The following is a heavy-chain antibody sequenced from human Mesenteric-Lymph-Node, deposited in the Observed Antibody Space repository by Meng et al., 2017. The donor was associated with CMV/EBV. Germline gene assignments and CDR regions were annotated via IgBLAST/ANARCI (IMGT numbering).Heavy chain of an antibody. Sequence: GGSLRLSCAASGFTFSSYAMSWVRQAPGKGLEWVSAISGSGGSTYYADSVKGRLTISRDNSKNTLYLQMNSLRAEDTAVYYCAKAPVRGVIIGVGYWGQGTLVTVSS. D-gene: IGHD3-10*01. CDR1: GFTFSSYA. CDR2: ISGSGGST. CDR3: AKAPVRGVIIGVGY. J-gene: IGHJ4*02. V-gene: IGHV3-23*01.